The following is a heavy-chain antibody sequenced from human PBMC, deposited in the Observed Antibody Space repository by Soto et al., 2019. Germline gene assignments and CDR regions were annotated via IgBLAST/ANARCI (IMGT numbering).Heavy chain of an antibody. CDR2: IYWDDDK. CDR3: AHRRSYCSGGSCYSGFDY. Sequence: QITLKESGPTLVKPTQTLTLTCTFSGFSLSTTGVGVGWIRQPPGKALEWLALIYWDDDKRYSPSLKSRLTITKDTTKNQVVLTMTNMDPVDTATYYCAHRRSYCSGGSCYSGFDYWGQGTLVTVSS. CDR1: GFSLSTTGVG. V-gene: IGHV2-5*02. J-gene: IGHJ4*02. D-gene: IGHD2-15*01.